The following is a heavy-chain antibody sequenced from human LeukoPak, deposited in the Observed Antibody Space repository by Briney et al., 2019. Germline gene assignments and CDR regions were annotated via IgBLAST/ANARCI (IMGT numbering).Heavy chain of an antibody. CDR3: ARGVMPQLPDWFDP. V-gene: IGHV3-21*01. Sequence: PGGSLRLSCAASGFTFSSYGMHWARQAPGKGLEWVSSISSGSSYIYYADSVKGRFTISRDNAKNSLYLQMNSLRAEDTAVYYCARGVMPQLPDWFDPWGQGTLVTVSS. D-gene: IGHD2-2*01. J-gene: IGHJ5*02. CDR2: ISSGSSYI. CDR1: GFTFSSYG.